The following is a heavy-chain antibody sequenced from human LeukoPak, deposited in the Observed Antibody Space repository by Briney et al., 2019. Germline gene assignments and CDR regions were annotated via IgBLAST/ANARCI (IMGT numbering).Heavy chain of an antibody. D-gene: IGHD3-3*02. V-gene: IGHV1-69*04. Sequence: SVKVSCKASGGTFSSYAISWVRQAPGQGLEWMGRIIPILGIANHAQKFQGRVTITADKSTSTAYMELSSLRSEDTAVYYCAELSTLFDYWGQGTLVTVSS. CDR1: GGTFSSYA. J-gene: IGHJ4*02. CDR3: AELSTLFDY. CDR2: IIPILGIA.